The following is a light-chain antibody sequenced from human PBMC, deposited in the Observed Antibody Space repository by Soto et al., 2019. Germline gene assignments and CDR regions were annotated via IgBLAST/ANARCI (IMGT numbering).Light chain of an antibody. CDR1: SSDVGGYNY. CDR3: SSYAGSTVV. J-gene: IGLJ2*01. Sequence: QSALTQPPSASGSPGQSVTISCTGTSSDVGGYNYVSWYQQHPGKAPKHMIYEVSKRPSGVPDRFSGSKSGNTASLTVSGLQAEDEADYYCSSYAGSTVVFGGGTKLTVL. CDR2: EVS. V-gene: IGLV2-8*01.